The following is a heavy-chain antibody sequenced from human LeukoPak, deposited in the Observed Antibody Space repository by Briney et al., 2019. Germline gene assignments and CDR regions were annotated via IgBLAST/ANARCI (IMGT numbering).Heavy chain of an antibody. CDR2: IYPGDSDT. V-gene: IGHV5-51*01. CDR1: GYSFTSYW. CDR3: ARARQRINWFDP. J-gene: IGHJ5*02. D-gene: IGHD1-14*01. Sequence: SGESLNISCKGSGYSFTSYWIGWVRQMPGKGLEWMGIIYPGDSDTRYSPSFQGQVTISADKSISTAYLQWSSLKASDTAMYYCARARQRINWFDPWGQGTPVTLSS.